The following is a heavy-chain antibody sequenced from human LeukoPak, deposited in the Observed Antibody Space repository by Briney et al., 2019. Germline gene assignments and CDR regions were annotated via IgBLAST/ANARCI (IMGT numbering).Heavy chain of an antibody. CDR2: IIPIFGTA. CDR3: ARASSWNDAFDI. D-gene: IGHD1-1*01. V-gene: IGHV1-69*13. CDR1: GGTFSSYA. Sequence: SVKVSCKASGGTFSSYAISWVRQAPGQGLEWMGGIIPIFGTANYAQKFQGRVTITADESTSTAYMELSSLRSDDTAVYFCARASSWNDAFDIWGQGTMVTVSS. J-gene: IGHJ3*02.